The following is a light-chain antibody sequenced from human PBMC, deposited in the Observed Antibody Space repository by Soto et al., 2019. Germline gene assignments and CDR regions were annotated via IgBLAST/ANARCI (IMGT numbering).Light chain of an antibody. Sequence: QSALTQPPSASGSPGQSVTISCTGTSGDVGGYNYVSWYQQHPDQAPKLLIYEVTERPSGVPDRFSASKSGNTASLTVSGLQSEDEADYYCSSYAGSNNLVVFGGGTKLT. V-gene: IGLV2-8*01. CDR3: SSYAGSNNLVV. CDR1: SGDVGGYNY. CDR2: EVT. J-gene: IGLJ2*01.